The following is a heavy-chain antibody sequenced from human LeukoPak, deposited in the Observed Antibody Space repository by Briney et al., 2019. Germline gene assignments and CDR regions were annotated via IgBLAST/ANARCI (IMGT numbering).Heavy chain of an antibody. J-gene: IGHJ4*02. V-gene: IGHV3-23*01. CDR2: FSGTSGLT. CDR3: AKALGYSSLGY. D-gene: IGHD6-19*01. Sequence: GGPLRLSCVASGFDFSSYGLSWVRQSPGKGLEWVSTFSGTSGLTYYADSVKGRFTISRDNSKNTLYLQMNSLRAEDTAVYYCAKALGYSSLGYWGQGTLVTVSS. CDR1: GFDFSSYG.